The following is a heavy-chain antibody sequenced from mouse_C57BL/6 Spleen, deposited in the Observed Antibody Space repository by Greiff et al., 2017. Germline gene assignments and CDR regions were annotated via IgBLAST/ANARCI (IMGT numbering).Heavy chain of an antibody. V-gene: IGHV2-2*01. D-gene: IGHD1-1*01. CDR1: GFSLTSYG. CDR3: ARRGSSTHYYAMDY. Sequence: VNLVESGPGLVQPSQSLSITCTVSGFSLTSYGVHWVRQSPGKGLEWLGVIWSGGSTDYNAAFISRLSISKDNSKSQVFFKMNSLQADDTAIYYCARRGSSTHYYAMDYWGQGTSVTVSS. CDR2: IWSGGST. J-gene: IGHJ4*01.